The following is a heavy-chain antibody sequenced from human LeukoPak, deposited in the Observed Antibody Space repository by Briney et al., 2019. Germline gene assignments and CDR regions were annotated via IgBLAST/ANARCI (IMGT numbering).Heavy chain of an antibody. Sequence: AGGSLRLSCAASGFTFGTYVMSWVRQAPGKGLGWVSSISSSGDNTFYADSAKGRLTISRDNSKNTLYLQMNSLRAEDTAVYYCAELGITMIGGVWGKGTTVTISS. D-gene: IGHD3-10*02. CDR2: ISSSGDNT. CDR1: GFTFGTYV. J-gene: IGHJ6*04. V-gene: IGHV3-23*01. CDR3: AELGITMIGGV.